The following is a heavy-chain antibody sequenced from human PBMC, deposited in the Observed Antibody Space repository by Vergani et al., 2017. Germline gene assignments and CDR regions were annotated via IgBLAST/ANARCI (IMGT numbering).Heavy chain of an antibody. CDR1: GGSCSTGGQS. CDR3: ARDGGEDDKDALDV. V-gene: IGHV4-61*02. Sequence: QVQLQESGPGLVKPSQTLSLTCTVSGGSCSTGGQSWTWLRQSAGKGLDWIGRIYTSGATNYNPSLRSRAIMSLDTSKKPFSLKLTSVTAADTAVYYCARDGGEDDKDALDVWGQGTKVTVTS. CDR2: IYTSGAT. D-gene: IGHD2-21*01. J-gene: IGHJ3*01.